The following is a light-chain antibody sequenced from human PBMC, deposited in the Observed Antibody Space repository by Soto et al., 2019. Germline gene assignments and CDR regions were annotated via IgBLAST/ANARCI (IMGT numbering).Light chain of an antibody. V-gene: IGLV2-23*02. J-gene: IGLJ3*02. CDR2: EVN. Sequence: QPVLTQPASVSGSPGQSITISCTGTSSDVGRYNLVSWYQQLPGKAPKLIIYEVNERPSGISDRFSGSKSGNTASLTISGLQDEDEADYFCCSYVGSSILMFGGGTKLTVL. CDR1: SSDVGRYNL. CDR3: CSYVGSSILM.